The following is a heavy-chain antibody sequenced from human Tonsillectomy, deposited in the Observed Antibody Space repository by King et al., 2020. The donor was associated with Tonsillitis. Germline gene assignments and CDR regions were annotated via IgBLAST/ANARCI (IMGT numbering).Heavy chain of an antibody. CDR3: AKYPSRGADTAC. V-gene: IGHV3-30*18. J-gene: IGHJ4*02. CDR1: GFTFSNYG. D-gene: IGHD3-10*01. CDR2: ISYDGSNK. Sequence: QLVESGGGVVQPGRSLRLSCAASGFTFSNYGMYWVRQAPGKGLEWVAVISYDGSNKYYADSVKGRFTISRDTSKYTLYLQMKSLRAEDTAVYFCAKYPSRGADTACWGQGTLVTVSS.